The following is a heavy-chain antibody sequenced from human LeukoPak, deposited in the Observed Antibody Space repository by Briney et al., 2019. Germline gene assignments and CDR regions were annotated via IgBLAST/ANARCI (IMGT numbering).Heavy chain of an antibody. CDR2: IYTSGST. Sequence: SETLSLTCAVSGGLISSFYWSWIRQPAGKGLEWIGRIYTSGSTNYNPSLKSRVTISVDKSKNQFSLTLSSVTAADTAVYYCASTHSSGDYWGQGTLVTVSS. D-gene: IGHD6-6*01. CDR1: GGLISSFY. J-gene: IGHJ4*02. V-gene: IGHV4-4*07. CDR3: ASTHSSGDY.